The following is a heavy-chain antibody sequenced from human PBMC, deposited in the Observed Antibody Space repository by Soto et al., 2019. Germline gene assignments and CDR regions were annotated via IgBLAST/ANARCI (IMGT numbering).Heavy chain of an antibody. D-gene: IGHD6-19*01. CDR1: GGSISSYY. CDR3: ARGGYSSGWYKGTSDY. V-gene: IGHV4-59*01. CDR2: IYYSGST. Sequence: SETLSVTCTVSGGSISSYYWSWIRQPPGKGLEWIGYIYYSGSTNYNPSLKSRVTISVDTSKNQFSLKLSSVTAADTAVYYCARGGYSSGWYKGTSDYWGQGTLVTVSS. J-gene: IGHJ4*02.